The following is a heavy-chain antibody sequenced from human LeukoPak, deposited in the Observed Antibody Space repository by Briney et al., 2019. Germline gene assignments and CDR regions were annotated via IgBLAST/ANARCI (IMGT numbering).Heavy chain of an antibody. V-gene: IGHV3-20*04. CDR3: ARDPGELRAFDI. CDR1: GFTFDDYG. J-gene: IGHJ3*02. D-gene: IGHD1-26*01. CDR2: INWNGGST. Sequence: GGSLRLSCAASGFTFDDYGMSWVRQAPGKGLELVSGINWNGGSTGYADSAKGRSTISRDNAKNSLYLQMNSLRAEDTALYYCARDPGELRAFDIWGQGTMVTVSS.